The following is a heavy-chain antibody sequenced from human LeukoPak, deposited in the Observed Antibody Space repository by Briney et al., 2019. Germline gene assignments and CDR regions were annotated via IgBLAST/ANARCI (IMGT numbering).Heavy chain of an antibody. J-gene: IGHJ3*02. CDR1: GGSFSGYY. Sequence: SETLSLTCAVYGGSFSGYYWSWIRQPPGKGLEWIGEINHSGSTNYNPSLKSRVTISVDTSKNQFSLKLSSVTAADTAVYYCARVPRSGRHAFDIWGQGTMVTVSS. CDR3: ARVPRSGRHAFDI. CDR2: INHSGST. V-gene: IGHV4-34*01. D-gene: IGHD3-10*01.